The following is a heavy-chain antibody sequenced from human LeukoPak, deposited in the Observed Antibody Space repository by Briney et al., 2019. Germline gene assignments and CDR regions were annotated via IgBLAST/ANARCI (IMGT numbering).Heavy chain of an antibody. CDR2: MNPNSGNT. Sequence: ASVKVSCKASGYTFTSYDINWVPQATGQGLEWMGWMNPNSGNTGYAQKFQGRVTITRNTSISTAYMELSSLRSEDTAVYYCARVEHYDFWTGFDYWGQGTLVTVSS. CDR1: GYTFTSYD. J-gene: IGHJ4*02. CDR3: ARVEHYDFWTGFDY. V-gene: IGHV1-8*03. D-gene: IGHD3-3*01.